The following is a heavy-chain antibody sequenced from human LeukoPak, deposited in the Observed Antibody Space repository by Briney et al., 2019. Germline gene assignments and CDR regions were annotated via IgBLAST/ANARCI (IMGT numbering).Heavy chain of an antibody. CDR3: ARHPKPQRWLQSDY. J-gene: IGHJ4*02. D-gene: IGHD5-24*01. V-gene: IGHV5-51*01. CDR1: GYSFPSQW. Sequence: GESLKISCKGSGYSFPSQWIGWVRQMPGKGLEWRGIIYPGDSDTRYSPSFQGQVTISADKSISTAYLQWSSLKASDTAMYYCARHPKPQRWLQSDYWGQGTLVTVSS. CDR2: IYPGDSDT.